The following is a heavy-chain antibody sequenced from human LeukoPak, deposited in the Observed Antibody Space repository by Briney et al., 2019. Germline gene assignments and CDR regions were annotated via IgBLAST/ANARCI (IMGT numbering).Heavy chain of an antibody. CDR3: ARGAGSGWYGDNWFDP. CDR1: GYTFTSYY. D-gene: IGHD6-19*01. Sequence: GASVNVSCKASGYTFTSYYMHWVRQAPGQGLEWMGIINPSGGSTSYAQKFQGRVTMTRDTSTSTVYMELSSLRSEDTAVYYCARGAGSGWYGDNWFDPWGQGTLVTVSS. CDR2: INPSGGST. V-gene: IGHV1-46*01. J-gene: IGHJ5*02.